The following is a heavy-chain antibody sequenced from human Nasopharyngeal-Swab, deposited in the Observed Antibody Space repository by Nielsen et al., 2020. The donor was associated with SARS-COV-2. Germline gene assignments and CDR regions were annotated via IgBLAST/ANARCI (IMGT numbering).Heavy chain of an antibody. CDR1: GFSITYRF. Sequence: SVKVSCKASGFSITYRFLHWMRQAPGQALEWMGCITPFNGNAKYAQKFQGSVSITRDGSRTTASLELSSLRPDDTAMYFCASGQCINGVCNPTDGLDVWGQGTSVTVS. V-gene: IGHV1-45*02. J-gene: IGHJ6*02. CDR3: ASGQCINGVCNPTDGLDV. D-gene: IGHD2-8*01. CDR2: ITPFNGNA.